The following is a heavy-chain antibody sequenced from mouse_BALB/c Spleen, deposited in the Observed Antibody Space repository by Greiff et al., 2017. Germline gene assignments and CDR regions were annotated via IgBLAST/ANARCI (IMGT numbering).Heavy chain of an antibody. Sequence: EVMLVESGGGLVQPGGSRKLSCAASGFTFSSFGMHWVRQAPEKGLEWVAYISSGSSTIYYADTVKGRFTISRDNPKNTLFLQLTSLRSEDTAMYYCARSDSLLRLFAYWGQGTLVTVSA. CDR1: GFTFSSFG. CDR3: ARSDSLLRLFAY. CDR2: ISSGSSTI. J-gene: IGHJ3*01. V-gene: IGHV5-17*02. D-gene: IGHD1-2*01.